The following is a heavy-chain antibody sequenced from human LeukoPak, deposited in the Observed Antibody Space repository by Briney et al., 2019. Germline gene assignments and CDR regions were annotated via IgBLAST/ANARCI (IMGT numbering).Heavy chain of an antibody. CDR2: ISGGGDAT. CDR3: ADLGITMIGGV. CDR1: DFSFITYA. D-gene: IGHD3-10*02. V-gene: IGHV3-23*01. J-gene: IGHJ6*04. Sequence: GGSLRLSCAASDFSFITYAMSWVRQAPGEGLEWVSTISGGGDATYYADSVKGLFTISRDNSKNTLYLQMNSLRVEDTAVYYCADLGITMIGGVWGKGTTVTISS.